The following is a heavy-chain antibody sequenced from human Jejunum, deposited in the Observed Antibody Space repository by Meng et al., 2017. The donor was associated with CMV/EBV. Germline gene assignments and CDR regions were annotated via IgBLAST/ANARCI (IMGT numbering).Heavy chain of an antibody. D-gene: IGHD2/OR15-2a*01. CDR1: GYTFKDYY. Sequence: HVNLGRSGPEGGKPGASIKVSCKTSGYTFKDYYIHWVRQAPGQGLEWMGRINPHSGTTSYAQSFQGRVTMTTDTSLSTAYMELSSLRSDDTAVFYCAREDTAFVLPGSRAWATWGQGTLVTVSS. V-gene: IGHV1-2*02. CDR2: INPHSGTT. J-gene: IGHJ4*02. CDR3: AREDTAFVLPGSRAWAT.